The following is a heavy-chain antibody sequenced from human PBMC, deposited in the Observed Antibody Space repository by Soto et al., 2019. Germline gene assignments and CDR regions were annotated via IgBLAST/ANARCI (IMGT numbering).Heavy chain of an antibody. CDR3: ARRSQPHYYYYMDV. J-gene: IGHJ6*03. V-gene: IGHV4-39*01. Sequence: SETLSLTCTVSGGSISSSSYYWGWIRQPPGKGLEWIGSIYYSGSTYYNPSLKSRVTISVDTSKNQFSLKLSSVTAADTAVYYCARRSQPHYYYYMDVWGKGTTVTVSS. CDR1: GGSISSSSYY. CDR2: IYYSGST. D-gene: IGHD1-1*01.